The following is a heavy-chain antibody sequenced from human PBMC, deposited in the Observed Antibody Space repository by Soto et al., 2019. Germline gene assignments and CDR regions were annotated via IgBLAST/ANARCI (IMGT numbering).Heavy chain of an antibody. CDR1: GLSISSGFY. CDR2: IYHSGTT. V-gene: IGHV4-38-2*02. Sequence: SETLSLTCNVSGLSISSGFYWGWVRQSPGKGLEWIGAIYHSGTTYFNPSLKSRVTMSIDTSKNHFSLSLASVTAADTAMYYCARGMNPQDYWGQGTLVTVSS. CDR3: ARGMNPQDY. J-gene: IGHJ4*02.